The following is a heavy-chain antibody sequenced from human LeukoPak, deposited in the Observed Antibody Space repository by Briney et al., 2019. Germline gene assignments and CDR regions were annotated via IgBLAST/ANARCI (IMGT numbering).Heavy chain of an antibody. Sequence: SETLSLTCTVSGGSISSYYWSWIRQPPGKGLEWIGYIYYSGSTNYNPSLKSRVTISVDTSKNQFSLKLSSVTAADTAVYYCARAGLRGVDYWGQGTLVTVSS. V-gene: IGHV4-59*01. CDR3: ARAGLRGVDY. D-gene: IGHD4-17*01. J-gene: IGHJ4*02. CDR1: GGSISSYY. CDR2: IYYSGST.